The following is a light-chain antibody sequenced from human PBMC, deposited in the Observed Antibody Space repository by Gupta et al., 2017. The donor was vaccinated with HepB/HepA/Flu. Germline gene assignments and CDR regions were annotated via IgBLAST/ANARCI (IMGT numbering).Light chain of an antibody. CDR3: NSYTTSGTLV. CDR2: DVN. Sequence: SALTQPASVSGSPGQSITISCTGTSSDVGAYDHVSWYQQHPGKAPKVIFYDVNNRPSGVSDHFSGSKSGNTASLRISGLQGEDEADYYCNSYTTSGTLVFGGGTKLTVL. V-gene: IGLV2-14*03. CDR1: SSDVGAYDH. J-gene: IGLJ2*01.